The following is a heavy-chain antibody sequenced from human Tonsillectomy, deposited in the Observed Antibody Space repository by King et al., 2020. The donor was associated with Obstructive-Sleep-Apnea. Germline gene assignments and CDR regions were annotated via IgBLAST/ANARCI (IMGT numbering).Heavy chain of an antibody. J-gene: IGHJ3*01. V-gene: IGHV3-33*08. CDR2: IWFDGNNK. D-gene: IGHD2-2*01. CDR3: ARVSMRGCSSTSCGAFDV. Sequence: VQLVESGGGVVQPGRSLRLSCAASGFTFSSYGMHWVRQGPGKGLEWVGVIWFDGNNKFYADSVKGRFTISRDNSKNTLFLQMNTLRVEDTAVYYCARVSMRGCSSTSCGAFDV. CDR1: GFTFSSYG.